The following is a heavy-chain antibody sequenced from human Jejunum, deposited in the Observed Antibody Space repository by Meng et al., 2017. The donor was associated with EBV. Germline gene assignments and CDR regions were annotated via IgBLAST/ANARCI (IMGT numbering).Heavy chain of an antibody. J-gene: IGHJ4*02. V-gene: IGHV4-4*02. CDR1: GDSIDSRNW. CDR2: IYYSGST. CDR3: VRGGDYCLVY. Sequence: VSGPGLVKPSGTLSLPFAVSGDSIDSRNWWSWVRQSPERGLEWIGEIYYSGSTNYNPSLKSRVTILVDRSENHFSLHLSSVTAADTAVYYCVRGGDYCLVYWGQGTLVTVSS. D-gene: IGHD2-21*02.